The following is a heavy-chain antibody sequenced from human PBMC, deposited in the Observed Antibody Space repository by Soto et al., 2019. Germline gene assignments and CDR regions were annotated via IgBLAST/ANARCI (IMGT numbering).Heavy chain of an antibody. CDR3: AKAGGGLMGYYYGMGV. CDR2: ISWDTKTI. Sequence: EVQLVESGGGLVQPGRSLRLSCAPSGFSFDDHAMHWVRQAPGKGLEWVSGISWDTKTIGYADSVKGRFTISRDNAKNSLYLQMISLRPEDTALYYCAKAGGGLMGYYYGMGVWCQGTTVTVSS. CDR1: GFSFDDHA. J-gene: IGHJ6*02. V-gene: IGHV3-9*01. D-gene: IGHD3-10*01.